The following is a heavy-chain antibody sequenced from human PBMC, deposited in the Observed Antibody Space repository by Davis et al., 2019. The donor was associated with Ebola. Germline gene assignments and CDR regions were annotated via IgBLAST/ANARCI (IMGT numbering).Heavy chain of an antibody. CDR3: ARAFVSGTVHFDY. J-gene: IGHJ4*02. D-gene: IGHD6-19*01. Sequence: PGGSLRLSCTVSGGSLSSHYWIWIRQPPGKGLEWIGFIYYSGSTNYNPSPKSRVSISVDTSKNQFSLRLHSVTAADTAVYYCARAFVSGTVHFDYWGQGTLVTVSS. CDR1: GGSLSSHY. V-gene: IGHV4-59*11. CDR2: IYYSGST.